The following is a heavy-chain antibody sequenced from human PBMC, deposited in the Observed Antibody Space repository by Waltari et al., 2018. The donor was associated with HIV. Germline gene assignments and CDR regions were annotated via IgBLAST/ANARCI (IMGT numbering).Heavy chain of an antibody. CDR2: INHSGST. D-gene: IGHD6-13*01. CDR3: ATSAIGSSWYRDAY. V-gene: IGHV4-34*02. J-gene: IGHJ4*02. CDR1: GGSFSGYY. Sequence: QVQLQQWGAGLLKPPETLSLTCAVYGGSFSGYYWNWIRHSPGKGLEWIGEINHSGSTNYNPSLKSRVTISVDTSKNQFSLKLTSVTAADTAAYYCATSAIGSSWYRDAYWGQGTLVTVSS.